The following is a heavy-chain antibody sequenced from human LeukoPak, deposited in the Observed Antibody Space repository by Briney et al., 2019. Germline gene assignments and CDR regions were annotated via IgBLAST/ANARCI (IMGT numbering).Heavy chain of an antibody. CDR3: ARDQDFWSKAVYYMDV. Sequence: SETLSLTCTVSGGSISSYYWSWIRQPPGKGLEWIGYIYYSGSTNYNPSLKSRVTMSVDTSKNQFSLKLSSVTAADTAVYYCARDQDFWSKAVYYMDVWGKGTTVTVSS. D-gene: IGHD3-3*01. CDR1: GGSISSYY. CDR2: IYYSGST. V-gene: IGHV4-59*12. J-gene: IGHJ6*03.